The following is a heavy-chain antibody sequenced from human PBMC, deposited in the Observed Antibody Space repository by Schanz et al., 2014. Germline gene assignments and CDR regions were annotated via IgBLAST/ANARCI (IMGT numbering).Heavy chain of an antibody. D-gene: IGHD2-2*01. Sequence: QVQLVQSGAEVKKPGASVKVSCKASGYTFSSYGITWVRQAPGQGLEWMGWINGYNGHTLYAQKFQGRVTMTTDTTTSTSYMELTSLRFDDTSVYYCARDRRRYWSTASCLHDNRFDPWGQGTLVIVSS. J-gene: IGHJ5*02. V-gene: IGHV1-18*01. CDR3: ARDRRRYWSTASCLHDNRFDP. CDR2: INGYNGHT. CDR1: GYTFSSYG.